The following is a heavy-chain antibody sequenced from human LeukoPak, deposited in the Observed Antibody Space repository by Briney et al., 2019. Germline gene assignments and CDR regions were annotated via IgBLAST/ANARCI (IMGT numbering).Heavy chain of an antibody. CDR2: MYHSGNT. CDR3: ARDSGTSGEVKFDP. Sequence: SETLSLTCTVSGYSISSPYYWGWIRQPPGKGLEWIGSMYHSGNTYYNPSLKSRVTISVDTSKNQFSLKLNSVTAADTAVYYCARDSGTSGEVKFDPWGQGTLVTVSS. J-gene: IGHJ5*02. D-gene: IGHD3-10*01. CDR1: GYSISSPYY. V-gene: IGHV4-38-2*02.